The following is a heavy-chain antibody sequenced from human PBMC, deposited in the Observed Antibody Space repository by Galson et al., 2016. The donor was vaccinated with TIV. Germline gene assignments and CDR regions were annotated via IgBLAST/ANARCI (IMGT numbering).Heavy chain of an antibody. V-gene: IGHV5-10-1*01. CDR1: GYSFSNYW. CDR3: ARRTLAVGTDANWFDP. J-gene: IGHJ5*02. D-gene: IGHD6-13*01. Sequence: QSGAEVKKPGESLKISCKGSGYSFSNYWIAWLRQMPGKGLEWMGMIHPSDSYTNYSLSFQGHGTISVDKSISTAYLQWSSLKASDRGMYYCARRTLAVGTDANWFDPWGQGTLVTVSS. CDR2: IHPSDSYT.